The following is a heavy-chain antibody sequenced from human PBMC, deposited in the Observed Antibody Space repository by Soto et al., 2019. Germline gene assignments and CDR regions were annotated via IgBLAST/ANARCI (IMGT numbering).Heavy chain of an antibody. Sequence: QVELVQSGAEVRKPGASVKVSCKASRNSFIDYYIHWVRQAPGQGLEWMGWIKSNSGGTKYAQRFQGRVTMTRDTSISTIYMELSRLKSDDTAVYYCARDDYNWNDYYYYGMDVWGQGTTVIVSS. V-gene: IGHV1-2*02. CDR3: ARDDYNWNDYYYYGMDV. CDR2: IKSNSGGT. CDR1: RNSFIDYY. J-gene: IGHJ6*02. D-gene: IGHD1-1*01.